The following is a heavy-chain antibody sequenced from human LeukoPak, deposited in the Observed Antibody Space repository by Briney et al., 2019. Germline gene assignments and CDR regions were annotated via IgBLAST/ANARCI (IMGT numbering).Heavy chain of an antibody. CDR2: ISISGTTT. Sequence: PGGSLRLSCAASGFIFSDFYMGWIRQAPGKGLEWVSCISISGTTTNYADSVKGRFTISRDNVKSVLYLDVNRLRAEDTAVYFCAKMSWVATLMGAMDVWGPGTTVIVSS. CDR3: AKMSWVATLMGAMDV. D-gene: IGHD2-8*01. CDR1: GFIFSDFY. J-gene: IGHJ6*02. V-gene: IGHV3-11*01.